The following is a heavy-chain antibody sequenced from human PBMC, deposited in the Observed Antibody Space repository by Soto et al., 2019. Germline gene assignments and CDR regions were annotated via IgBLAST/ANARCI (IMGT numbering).Heavy chain of an antibody. CDR2: IYDSGST. D-gene: IGHD4-17*01. CDR1: GGAISSGDYY. J-gene: IGHJ4*02. CDR3: ARVVGFTVTPDY. Sequence: QVQLQESGPGLVKPSQTLSLTCTISGGAISSGDYYWILIRHPPGKRLEWIAYIYDSGSTYYNPSLKSRVTISVDTSNNQFSLKMSSVTAALTAVDCCARVVGFTVTPDYWGQGTLVTVSS. V-gene: IGHV4-30-4*01.